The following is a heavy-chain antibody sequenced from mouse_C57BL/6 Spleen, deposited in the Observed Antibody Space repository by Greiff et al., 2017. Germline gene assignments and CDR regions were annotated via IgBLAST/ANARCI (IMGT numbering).Heavy chain of an antibody. CDR2: INPSNGGT. J-gene: IGHJ4*01. CDR1: GYTFTSYW. D-gene: IGHD3-2*02. V-gene: IGHV1-53*01. Sequence: VQLQQPGTELVKPGASVKLSCKASGYTFTSYWMHWVKQRPGQGLEWIGNINPSNGGTTYNEKFKSKATLTVDKSSSTAYMQLSSLTSVDAAVYYCARGPAAKAYYAIDYWGQGTSVTVAS. CDR3: ARGPAAKAYYAIDY.